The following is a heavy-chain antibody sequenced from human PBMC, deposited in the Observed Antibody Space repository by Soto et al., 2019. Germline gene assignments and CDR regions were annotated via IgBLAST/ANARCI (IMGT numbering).Heavy chain of an antibody. J-gene: IGHJ4*02. CDR1: GSTFTNYG. Sequence: QVQLVQSGAEVRKPGASVKVSCKTSGSTFTNYGISWVRQAPGQGLEWMGWISGYNGNTNYAQKAKGRVTMTRDTSTRTAHMELRSLRSDDTAVYYCAREGMDYWGQGTLVTVSS. CDR3: AREGMDY. V-gene: IGHV1-18*01. CDR2: ISGYNGNT.